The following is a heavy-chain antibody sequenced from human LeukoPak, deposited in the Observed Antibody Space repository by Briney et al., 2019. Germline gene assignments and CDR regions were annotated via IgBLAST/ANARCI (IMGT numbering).Heavy chain of an antibody. V-gene: IGHV4-34*01. CDR3: ARERIFDY. CDR1: GGSFSGYY. J-gene: IGHJ4*02. D-gene: IGHD2-15*01. Sequence: SETLSLTCAVYGGSFSGYYWSWIRQPPGKGLEWIGEINHSGSTNYNPSLKSRVTISVDTSKNQFSLKLSSVTAADTAVYYCARERIFDYWGQGTLVTVSS. CDR2: INHSGST.